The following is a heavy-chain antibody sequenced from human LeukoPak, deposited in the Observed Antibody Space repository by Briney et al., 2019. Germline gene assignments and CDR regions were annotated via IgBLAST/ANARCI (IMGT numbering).Heavy chain of an antibody. CDR3: ARLRVAARPFNWFDP. D-gene: IGHD6-6*01. J-gene: IGHJ5*02. Sequence: SETLSLTCAVYGGSFSGYYWSWIRQPPGKGLEWIGEINHSGSTNYNTSLKSRVTMSLDTSKNQFSLKLNSVTAADTAVYYCARLRVAARPFNWFDPWGQGTLVTVSS. CDR2: INHSGST. V-gene: IGHV4-34*01. CDR1: GGSFSGYY.